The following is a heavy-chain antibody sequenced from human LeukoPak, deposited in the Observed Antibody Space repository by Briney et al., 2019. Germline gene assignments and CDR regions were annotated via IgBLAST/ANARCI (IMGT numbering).Heavy chain of an antibody. V-gene: IGHV3-48*01. Sequence: GGSLRLSCAASGFTFSSYSMNWVRQAPGKGLEWVSYISSSGSTIYYADSVKGRFTVSRDNAKNSLYLQMNSLRAEDTAVYYCAREFPVAYYFDYWGQGTLVTVSS. D-gene: IGHD6-19*01. J-gene: IGHJ4*02. CDR3: AREFPVAYYFDY. CDR1: GFTFSSYS. CDR2: ISSSGSTI.